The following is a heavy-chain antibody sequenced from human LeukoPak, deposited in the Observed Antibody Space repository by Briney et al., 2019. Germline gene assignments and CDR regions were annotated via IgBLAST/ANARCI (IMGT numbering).Heavy chain of an antibody. CDR2: IYYSGST. Sequence: PSETLSLTCSVSGGSISSYYWCGIRQPPGKGLEWIGYIYYSGSTNYNPSLKSRVTISVDTSKNQFSLILSSVTAADTAVYYCASIAARQCNYWGQGTLVTVSS. J-gene: IGHJ4*02. CDR1: GGSISSYY. CDR3: ASIAARQCNY. D-gene: IGHD6-6*01. V-gene: IGHV4-59*08.